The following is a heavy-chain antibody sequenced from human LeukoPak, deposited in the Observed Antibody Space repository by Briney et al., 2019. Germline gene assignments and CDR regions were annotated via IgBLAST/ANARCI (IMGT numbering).Heavy chain of an antibody. CDR1: GYSFTSYW. CDR2: IYPGDSDT. D-gene: IGHD1-26*01. V-gene: IGHV5-51*01. J-gene: IGHJ3*02. CDR3: ARHRGIVGALDAFDI. Sequence: GESLKISCTGSGYSFTSYWIGWVRQMPGKGLEWMGIIYPGDSDTRYSPSFQGQVTISADKSISTAYLQWSSLKASDTAMYYCARHRGIVGALDAFDIWGQGTMVTVSS.